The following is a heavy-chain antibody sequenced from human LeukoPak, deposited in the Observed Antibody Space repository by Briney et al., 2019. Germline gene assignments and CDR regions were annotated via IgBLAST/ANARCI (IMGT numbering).Heavy chain of an antibody. CDR1: GYTFTGYY. J-gene: IGHJ4*02. Sequence: ASVKVSCKASGYTFTGYYMHWVRQAPGQGLEWMGWINPNSGGTNYAQKFQGRVTMTRDTSISTAYMELSRLRSDDTAVYYCARDGPGYSGSYYLGGNYGGNYDYWGQGTLVTVSS. D-gene: IGHD1-26*01. V-gene: IGHV1-2*02. CDR3: ARDGPGYSGSYYLGGNYGGNYDY. CDR2: INPNSGGT.